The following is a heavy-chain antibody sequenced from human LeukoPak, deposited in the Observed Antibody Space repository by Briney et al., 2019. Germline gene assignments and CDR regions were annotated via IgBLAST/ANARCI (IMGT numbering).Heavy chain of an antibody. CDR3: ARDLSGGALGAFDI. V-gene: IGHV1-2*02. CDR1: GYIFTAYY. D-gene: IGHD2-15*01. CDR2: INPNSGGT. J-gene: IGHJ3*02. Sequence: ASVKVSCKASGYIFTAYYIHWLRQAPGQGLEWMGWINPNSGGTSFALNFQGRVTLTRDTSISTVYMELSRLRSDATAVYYCARDLSGGALGAFDIWGQGTMVTVSS.